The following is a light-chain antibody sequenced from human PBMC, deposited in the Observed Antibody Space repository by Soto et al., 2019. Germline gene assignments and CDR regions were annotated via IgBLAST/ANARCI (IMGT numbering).Light chain of an antibody. CDR2: GAS. CDR1: QTISTD. J-gene: IGKJ4*01. Sequence: ELVLTHSSATVSEYPGEGDTLSCRASQTISTDLAWYQQKPGQAPRLLIYGASTRATGVPDRFSGGGSGTEFTLTISSLQSEDFAFYYCQQNNKWPPVTFGGGTKVDIK. CDR3: QQNNKWPPVT. V-gene: IGKV3-15*01.